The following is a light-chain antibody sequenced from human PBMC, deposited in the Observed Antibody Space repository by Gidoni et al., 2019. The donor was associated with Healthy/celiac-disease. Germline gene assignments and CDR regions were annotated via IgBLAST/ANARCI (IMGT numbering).Light chain of an antibody. CDR3: QSYDSSLSGSLV. CDR2: GNS. CDR1: SSNIGAGYD. J-gene: IGLJ2*01. V-gene: IGLV1-40*01. Sequence: QSVLTQPPSLSGAPGQRVTISCPGSSSNIGAGYDVHWYQQLPGTAPKLLIYGNSNRPSGVPDRFSGSKSGTSASLAITGLQAEDEADYYCQSYDSSLSGSLVFGGGTKLTVL.